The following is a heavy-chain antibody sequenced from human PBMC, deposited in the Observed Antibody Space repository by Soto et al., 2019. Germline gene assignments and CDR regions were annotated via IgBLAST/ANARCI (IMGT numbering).Heavy chain of an antibody. CDR2: LFSGGVST. D-gene: IGHD2-8*01. J-gene: IGHJ4*02. V-gene: IGHV3-23*03. CDR1: GFIISGYT. Sequence: GGSLRLSCSASGFIISGYTMGWVRLAPGKGLEWVASLFSGGVSTRYADSVTGRFTISRDNSKNMLYLQMNSLGVDDTAVYYCARDRQPDAIWTFDYWGRGVLVTVSS. CDR3: ARDRQPDAIWTFDY.